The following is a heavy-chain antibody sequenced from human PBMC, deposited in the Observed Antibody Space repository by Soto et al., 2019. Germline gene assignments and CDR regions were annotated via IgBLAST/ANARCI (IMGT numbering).Heavy chain of an antibody. CDR2: ISWNSGSI. CDR3: AKDPSFTIYPDVGFDY. CDR1: GFTFDDYA. D-gene: IGHD3-3*01. Sequence: GGSLRLSCAASGFTFDDYAMHWVRQAPGKGLEWVSGISWNSGSIGYADSVKGRFTISRDNAKNSLYLQMNSLRAEDTALYYCAKDPSFTIYPDVGFDYWGQGTLVTVSS. J-gene: IGHJ4*02. V-gene: IGHV3-9*01.